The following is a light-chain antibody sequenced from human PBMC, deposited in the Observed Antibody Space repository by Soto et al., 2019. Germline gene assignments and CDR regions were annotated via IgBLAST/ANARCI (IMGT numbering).Light chain of an antibody. CDR3: CSYTSSSTL. Sequence: QAVLTQPASVSGSPGQSITISCTGTSSDVGTYNLVSWYQQNPGKSPKLMIYEASKRPSGVSDRFSGSKSGNTASLTISGLQAEDEADYYCCSYTSSSTLFGGGTKLTVL. V-gene: IGLV2-23*01. CDR1: SSDVGTYNL. J-gene: IGLJ2*01. CDR2: EAS.